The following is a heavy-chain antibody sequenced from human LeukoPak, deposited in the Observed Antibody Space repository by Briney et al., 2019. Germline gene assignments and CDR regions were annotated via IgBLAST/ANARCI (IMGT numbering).Heavy chain of an antibody. V-gene: IGHV3-21*01. CDR2: ISSISSYI. CDR3: AKDYMSSSGYYYPSYFDY. CDR1: GFTFSSYS. J-gene: IGHJ4*02. Sequence: GGSLRLSCAASGFTFSSYSMNWVRQAPGKGLEWVSSISSISSYIYYADSVKGRFTISRDNSKNTLYLQMNSLRAEDTAVYYCAKDYMSSSGYYYPSYFDYWGQGTLVTVSS. D-gene: IGHD3-22*01.